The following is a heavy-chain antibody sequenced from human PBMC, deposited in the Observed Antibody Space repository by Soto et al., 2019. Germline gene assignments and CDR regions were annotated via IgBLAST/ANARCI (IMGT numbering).Heavy chain of an antibody. CDR1: GPAFPSSG. D-gene: IGHD6-6*01. V-gene: IGHV1-58*01. Sequence: SVKVSCKDSGPAFPSSGVQWVRPTRGQLLEWMGWILVGSGDTNYSEKFQDRVTMTRDTSISTAYMELSSLTSDDTAVYYCARVMLYSSASRNNWFDPWGQGTLVTVSS. J-gene: IGHJ5*02. CDR2: ILVGSGDT. CDR3: ARVMLYSSASRNNWFDP.